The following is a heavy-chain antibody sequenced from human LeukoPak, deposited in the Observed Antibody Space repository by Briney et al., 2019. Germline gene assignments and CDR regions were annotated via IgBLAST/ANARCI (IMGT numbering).Heavy chain of an antibody. Sequence: GGSLRLSCEASGFTFSSYGMHWVRQAPGKGLEWVAVIWYDGSNKYYADSVKGRFTISRDNSKNTLYLQMNSLRAEDTAVYYCARDCYYGSGSYLSYYYGMDVWGKGTTVTVSS. CDR3: ARDCYYGSGSYLSYYYGMDV. CDR2: IWYDGSNK. J-gene: IGHJ6*04. V-gene: IGHV3-33*01. D-gene: IGHD3-10*01. CDR1: GFTFSSYG.